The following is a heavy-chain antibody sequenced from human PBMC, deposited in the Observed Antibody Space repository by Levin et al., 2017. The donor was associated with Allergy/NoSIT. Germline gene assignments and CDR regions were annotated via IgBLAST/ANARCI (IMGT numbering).Heavy chain of an antibody. V-gene: IGHV4-61*02. J-gene: IGHJ4*02. CDR1: GGSISSGSYY. Sequence: SQTLSLTCKVSGGSISSGSYYWSWIRQPAAKGLEWIGRIYSSGSANYNPSLKSRVTISLYTSKNQFSLKLSSVTAADTAVYYCARAEVGSEHWGQGTLVTVSS. CDR3: ARAEVGSEH. D-gene: IGHD3-10*01. CDR2: IYSSGSA.